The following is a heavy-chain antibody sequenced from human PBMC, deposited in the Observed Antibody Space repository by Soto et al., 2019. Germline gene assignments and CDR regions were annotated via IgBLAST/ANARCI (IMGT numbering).Heavy chain of an antibody. CDR1: GYTFTSYG. D-gene: IGHD6-13*01. CDR3: ARDRSGYSSSPDRY. V-gene: IGHV1-18*01. CDR2: ITAYNGNT. Sequence: GASVKVSCKASGYTFTSYGISWVRQAPGQGLEWMGWITAYNGNTNYAQKLQGRVTMTTDTSTSTAYMELRSLRSDDTAVYYCARDRSGYSSSPDRYWGQGTLVTVSS. J-gene: IGHJ4*02.